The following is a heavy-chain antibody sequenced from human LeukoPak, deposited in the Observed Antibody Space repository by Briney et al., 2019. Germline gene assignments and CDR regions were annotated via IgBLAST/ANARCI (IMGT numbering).Heavy chain of an antibody. J-gene: IGHJ4*02. V-gene: IGHV1-18*01. D-gene: IGHD2-8*01. CDR3: ARETRSMVMFDY. Sequence: SVKVSCKASGYTFTSYGISWVRRAPGHRLEWMGWISAYNGNTNYAQKLQGRVTMTTDTSTSTAYMELRSLRSDDTAVYYCARETRSMVMFDYWGQGTLVTVSS. CDR2: ISAYNGNT. CDR1: GYTFTSYG.